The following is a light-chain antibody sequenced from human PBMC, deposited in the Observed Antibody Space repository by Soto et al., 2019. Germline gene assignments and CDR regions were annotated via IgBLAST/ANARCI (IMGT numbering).Light chain of an antibody. CDR2: DVT. Sequence: QSALTQPASVSGSPGQSITISCTGTGGDIGAYDYVSWYQQHPGKAPTLMIYDVTHRPSGVSTRFSGSKSGNTATLTISGLQAEDEADYYCTSYTTTSPVGFGGGTKVTVL. J-gene: IGLJ2*01. CDR3: TSYTTTSPVG. V-gene: IGLV2-14*01. CDR1: GGDIGAYDY.